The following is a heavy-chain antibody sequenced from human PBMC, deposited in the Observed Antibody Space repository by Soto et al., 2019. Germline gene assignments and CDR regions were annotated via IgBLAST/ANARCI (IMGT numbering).Heavy chain of an antibody. D-gene: IGHD3-22*01. Sequence: SVKVSCKASGCPFSSYAISCERQPPGQGLEWMGGIIPIFGTANYAQKFPGRVTITADEATTTAYIELSXLRSEDTAFYYCARDTYYYDSSGVYPFVIVAQGTIVAVAS. CDR3: ARDTYYYDSSGVYPFVI. CDR2: IIPIFGTA. V-gene: IGHV1-69*13. CDR1: GCPFSSYA. J-gene: IGHJ3*02.